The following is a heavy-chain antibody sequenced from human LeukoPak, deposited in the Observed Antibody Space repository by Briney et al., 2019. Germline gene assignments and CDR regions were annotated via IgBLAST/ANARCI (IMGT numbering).Heavy chain of an antibody. Sequence: GGSLRLSCAASGVTFSSYAMTWVRQAPGKGLEWVSAISGSGGVTFYADSVKGRFTFSRDNSKNTLSLQMNSLRAEDTAVYYCARDSVTVASHGFYAFDIWGQGTVVTVSS. V-gene: IGHV3-23*01. CDR2: ISGSGGVT. CDR1: GVTFSSYA. D-gene: IGHD4-23*01. J-gene: IGHJ3*02. CDR3: ARDSVTVASHGFYAFDI.